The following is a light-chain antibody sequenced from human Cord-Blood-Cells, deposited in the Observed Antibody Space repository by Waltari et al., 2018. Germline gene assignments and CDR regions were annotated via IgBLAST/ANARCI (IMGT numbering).Light chain of an antibody. CDR3: QQYYSYPPT. CDR1: QSVSSN. CDR2: AAS. J-gene: IGKJ1*01. Sequence: MTQSPATLSVSPGVRATLSCRASQSVSSNLAWYQQKPGKAPKLLIYAASTLQSGVPSRFSGSGSGTDFTLTISCLQSEDFATYYCQQYYSYPPTFGQGTKVEIK. V-gene: IGKV1-8*01.